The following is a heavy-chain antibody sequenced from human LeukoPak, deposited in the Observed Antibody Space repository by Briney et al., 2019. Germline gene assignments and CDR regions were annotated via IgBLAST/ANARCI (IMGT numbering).Heavy chain of an antibody. J-gene: IGHJ4*02. V-gene: IGHV3-7*01. Sequence: GGSLRLSCEASGFTLSDYWMTWVRQAPGKGLEWVANINQDGSQKYYMDSVKGRFTISRDNSKNSLYLHMSSLTPEDTGLYYCARETTTATSGYFDYWGQGTLVTVSS. CDR2: INQDGSQK. CDR1: GFTLSDYW. CDR3: ARETTTATSGYFDY. D-gene: IGHD4-17*01.